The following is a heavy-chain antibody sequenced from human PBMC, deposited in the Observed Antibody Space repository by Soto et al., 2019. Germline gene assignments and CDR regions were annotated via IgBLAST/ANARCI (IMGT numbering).Heavy chain of an antibody. D-gene: IGHD2-2*01. CDR1: GFTFSSYV. V-gene: IGHV3-21*01. J-gene: IGHJ6*02. CDR3: ARSSTSGDV. Sequence: GGSLRLSCAASGFTFSSYVMNWVRQAPGKGLEWVSSISTSSGSRYYAGSVRGRFTISRDNAKNSLYLQMNSLRADDTAVYYCARSSTSGDVWGQGTTVTVSS. CDR2: ISTSSGSR.